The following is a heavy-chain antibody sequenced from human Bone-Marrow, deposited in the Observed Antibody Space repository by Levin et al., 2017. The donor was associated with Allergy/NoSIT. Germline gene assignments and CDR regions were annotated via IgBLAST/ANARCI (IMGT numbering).Heavy chain of an antibody. CDR1: GGSVTSGDYY. V-gene: IGHV4-61*08. Sequence: SETLSLTCSVSGGSVTSGDYYWSWIRKPPGKGLEWIGFIHSSGSTNYIPSLKSRVTMSHDTSKNQLSLSLTSVTAADTAIYYCARVSAAGGTRLFDYWGQGALVTVSS. CDR2: IHSSGST. CDR3: ARVSAAGGTRLFDY. J-gene: IGHJ4*02. D-gene: IGHD6-13*01.